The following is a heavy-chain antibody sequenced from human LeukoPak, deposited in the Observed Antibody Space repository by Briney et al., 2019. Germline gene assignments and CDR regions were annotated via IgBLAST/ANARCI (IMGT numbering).Heavy chain of an antibody. V-gene: IGHV3-53*01. Sequence: PGGSLRLSCAASGFTVSSNYMSWVRQAPGKGLEWVSVIYSGGSTYYADSVKGRFTISRDNSKNTLYLQMNSLRAEDTAVYYCARAGYSSSWYDRYYYYGMDVWGQGTTVTVSS. CDR2: IYSGGST. D-gene: IGHD6-13*01. CDR3: ARAGYSSSWYDRYYYYGMDV. J-gene: IGHJ6*02. CDR1: GFTVSSNY.